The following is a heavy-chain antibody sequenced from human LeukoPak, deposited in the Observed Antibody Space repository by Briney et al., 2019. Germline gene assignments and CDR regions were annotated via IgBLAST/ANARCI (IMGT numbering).Heavy chain of an antibody. CDR2: ISAYNGNT. V-gene: IGHV1-18*01. Sequence: ASVKVSCKASGGTFSSYGISWVRQAPGQGLEWMGWISAYNGNTNYAQKLQGRVTMTTDTSTSTAYMELRSLRSDDTAVYYCARVTDCSSTSCYESWFDPWGQGTLVTVSS. D-gene: IGHD2-2*01. CDR1: GGTFSSYG. CDR3: ARVTDCSSTSCYESWFDP. J-gene: IGHJ5*02.